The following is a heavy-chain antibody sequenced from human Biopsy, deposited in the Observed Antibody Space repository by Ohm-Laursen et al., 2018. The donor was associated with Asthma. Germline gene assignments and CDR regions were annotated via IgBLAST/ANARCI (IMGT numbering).Heavy chain of an antibody. D-gene: IGHD6-19*01. V-gene: IGHV3-53*01. J-gene: IGHJ4*02. Sequence: SLRLSCTASGFTVSRDHMFWVRQAPGKGLEWVSVIYSDGTSHTADSVRGRFTIYRDFSKNTLHLQMHSLRIEDTAVYYCARGDSSGWSHYYFDYLGQGALVPVSS. CDR3: ARGDSSGWSHYYFDY. CDR2: IYSDGTS. CDR1: GFTVSRDH.